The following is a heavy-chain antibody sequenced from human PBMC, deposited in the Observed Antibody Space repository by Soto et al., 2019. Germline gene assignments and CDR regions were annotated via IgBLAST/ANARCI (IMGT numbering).Heavy chain of an antibody. CDR1: GYTFTSYG. V-gene: IGHV1-3*01. CDR3: VRRHVSATGIDWFDP. Sequence: ASVKVSCKASGYTFTSYGIHWVRQAPGQRPEWMGWINAAKGDTKYSPKFQGRVTITRDTSASTAYMELSSLRSEDTAVYYCVRRHVSATGIDWFDPWDQETLGPVSS. D-gene: IGHD6-13*01. J-gene: IGHJ5*02. CDR2: INAAKGDT.